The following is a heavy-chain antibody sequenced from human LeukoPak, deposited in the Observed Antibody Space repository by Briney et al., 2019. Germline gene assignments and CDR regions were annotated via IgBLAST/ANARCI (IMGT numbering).Heavy chain of an antibody. Sequence: GESLKISCKGSGYTFTNSWIGWVRQMPGKGLEWMGIIYPGNSDTRYSPSFQGQVTISVDKSISTTYLQWSSPKTSDTAIYYCAASRYCSSTTCRFDYWGQGTLVTVSS. CDR2: IYPGNSDT. J-gene: IGHJ4*02. D-gene: IGHD2-2*01. CDR3: AASRYCSSTTCRFDY. CDR1: GYTFTNSW. V-gene: IGHV5-51*01.